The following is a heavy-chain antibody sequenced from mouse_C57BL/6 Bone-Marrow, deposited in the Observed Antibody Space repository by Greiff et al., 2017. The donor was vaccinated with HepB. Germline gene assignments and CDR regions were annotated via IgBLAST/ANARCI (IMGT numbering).Heavy chain of an antibody. Sequence: QVQLKQPGAELVKPGASVKLSCKASGYTFTSYWMQWVKQRPGQGLEWIGEIDPSDSYTNYNQKFKGKATLTVDTSSSTAYMQLSSLTSEDSAVYYCARSPATVVAGNAMDYWGQGTSVTVSS. J-gene: IGHJ4*01. CDR1: GYTFTSYW. CDR2: IDPSDSYT. V-gene: IGHV1-50*01. D-gene: IGHD1-1*01. CDR3: ARSPATVVAGNAMDY.